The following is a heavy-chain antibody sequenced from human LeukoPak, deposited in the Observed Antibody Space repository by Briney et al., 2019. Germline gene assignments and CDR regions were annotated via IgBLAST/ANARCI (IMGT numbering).Heavy chain of an antibody. CDR2: ITSNGGRA. J-gene: IGHJ3*02. CDR3: ARGGVYYDSSRYYAFDI. V-gene: IGHV3-64*01. Sequence: PGGSLRLSCAASGFTFSSYVMHWVRQAPGKGLEYVSTITSNGGRAFYATSVKGRLTISRDNSKNTLYLQMGSLRAEDMAVYYCARGGVYYDSSRYYAFDIWGQGTMVTVSS. D-gene: IGHD3-22*01. CDR1: GFTFSSYV.